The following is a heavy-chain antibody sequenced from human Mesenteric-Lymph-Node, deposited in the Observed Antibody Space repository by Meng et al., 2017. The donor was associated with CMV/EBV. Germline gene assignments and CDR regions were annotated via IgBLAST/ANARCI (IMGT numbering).Heavy chain of an antibody. CDR3: ARGPYSGSYQASFYWYFDL. V-gene: IGHV4-59*01. CDR2: IYYSGST. CDR1: GFTFSDYY. J-gene: IGHJ2*01. D-gene: IGHD1-26*01. Sequence: ESLKISCAASGFTFSDYYMNWVRQAPGKGLEWIGYIYYSGSTNYNPSLKSRVTISVDTSKNQFSLKLSSVTAADTAVYYCARGPYSGSYQASFYWYFDLWGRGTLVTVSS.